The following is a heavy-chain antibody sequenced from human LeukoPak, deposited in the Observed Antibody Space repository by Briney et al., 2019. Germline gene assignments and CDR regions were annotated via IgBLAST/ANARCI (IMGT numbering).Heavy chain of an antibody. V-gene: IGHV3-53*01. D-gene: IGHD3-10*01. CDR3: ASFYYNSGYGAFDI. CDR1: GFIVSTNY. Sequence: GGSLRLSCAASGFIVSTNYMSWVRQAPGKGLEWVSVIYSGGSTKYADSVKGRFTISRDISKNTLYLQMNNLRAEDAAVYYCASFYYNSGYGAFDIWGQGTVVTVSS. J-gene: IGHJ3*02. CDR2: IYSGGST.